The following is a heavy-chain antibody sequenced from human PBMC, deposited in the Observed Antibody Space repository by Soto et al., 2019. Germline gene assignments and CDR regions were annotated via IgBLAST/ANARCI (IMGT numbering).Heavy chain of an antibody. J-gene: IGHJ6*02. CDR2: IWYDGSNK. CDR3: ARSSGYSSSWFHYYYYGMDV. D-gene: IGHD6-13*01. Sequence: GSLRLSCAASGFTFSSYGMHWVRQAPGKGLEWVAVIWYDGSNKYYADSVKGRFTISRDNSKNTLYLQMNSLRAEDTAVYYCARSSGYSSSWFHYYYYGMDVWGQGTTVTVSS. V-gene: IGHV3-33*01. CDR1: GFTFSSYG.